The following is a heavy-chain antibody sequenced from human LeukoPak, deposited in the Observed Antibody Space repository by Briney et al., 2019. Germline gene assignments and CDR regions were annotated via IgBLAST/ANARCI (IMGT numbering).Heavy chain of an antibody. J-gene: IGHJ5*02. CDR2: IYSGGST. D-gene: IGHD1-14*01. CDR3: AKDSESLYNWFDP. Sequence: PGGSLRLSCAASGFTVSSNYMSWVRQAPGKGLEWVSVIYSGGSTYYADSVKGRFAISRDNSKNTLYLQMNSLRAEDTAVYYCAKDSESLYNWFDPWGQGTLVTVSS. V-gene: IGHV3-53*05. CDR1: GFTVSSNY.